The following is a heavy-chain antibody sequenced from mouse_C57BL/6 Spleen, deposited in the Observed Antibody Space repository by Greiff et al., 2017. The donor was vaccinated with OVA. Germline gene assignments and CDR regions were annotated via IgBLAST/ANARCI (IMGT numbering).Heavy chain of an antibody. J-gene: IGHJ3*01. Sequence: VQLQQSGAELVRPGASVKLSCKASGYTFTDYYINWVKQRPGQGLEWIARIYPGSGNTYYNEKFKGKATLTAEKSSSTAYMQLSSLTSEDSAVYFCAREGYDYGGDGFAYWGQGTLVTVSA. D-gene: IGHD2-4*01. CDR3: AREGYDYGGDGFAY. CDR1: GYTFTDYY. V-gene: IGHV1-76*01. CDR2: IYPGSGNT.